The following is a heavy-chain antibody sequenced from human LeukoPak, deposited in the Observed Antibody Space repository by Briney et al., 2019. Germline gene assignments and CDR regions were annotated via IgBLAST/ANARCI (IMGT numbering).Heavy chain of an antibody. J-gene: IGHJ4*02. D-gene: IGHD3-22*01. CDR3: AREYYDSSDYPRQHYFDY. CDR2: ISGSGGST. V-gene: IGHV3-23*01. Sequence: GGSLRLSCAASGFTFSSYAMSWVRQAPGKGLEWVSAISGSGGSTYYADSVKGRFTISRDNSKNTLYLQMNSLRAEDTAVYYCAREYYDSSDYPRQHYFDYWGQGTLVTVSS. CDR1: GFTFSSYA.